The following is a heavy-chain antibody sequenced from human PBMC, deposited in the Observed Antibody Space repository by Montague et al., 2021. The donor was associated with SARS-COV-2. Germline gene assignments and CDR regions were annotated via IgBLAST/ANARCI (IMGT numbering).Heavy chain of an antibody. J-gene: IGHJ4*02. Sequence: SLRLSCAASGFTFSNYAMHWVRQAPGKGLEWVAVISYDGSNKYYADSVKGRFTISRDNSKNTLYLQMNSLRAEDTAVYYCANVLDSYGFYFDYWGQGTLVTVSS. CDR1: GFTFSNYA. CDR2: ISYDGSNK. D-gene: IGHD5-18*01. CDR3: ANVLDSYGFYFDY. V-gene: IGHV3-30-3*01.